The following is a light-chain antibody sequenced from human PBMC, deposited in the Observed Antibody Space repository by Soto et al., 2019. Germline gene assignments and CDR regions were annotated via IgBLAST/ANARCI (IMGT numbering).Light chain of an antibody. V-gene: IGLV2-23*02. Sequence: QSALTQPASVSGSPGQSITISCTGTSSDVGRYDLVSWYQHHPGTAPKLILYEVTKRPSGVSNRFSGSKSGNTASLTISGLQTEDDSHYYCCSYANGNTLLFGGGTQLTVL. CDR2: EVT. J-gene: IGLJ2*01. CDR1: SSDVGRYDL. CDR3: CSYANGNTLL.